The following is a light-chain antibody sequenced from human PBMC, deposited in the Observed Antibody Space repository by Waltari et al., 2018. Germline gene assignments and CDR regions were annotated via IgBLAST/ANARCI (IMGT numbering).Light chain of an antibody. CDR2: DAS. CDR1: QDISNY. Sequence: DIQMTQSPSSLSASVGQRVTISGHAGQDISNYLNWYQQKPGQAPKLLIYDASNLETGVPSKFSGSGSGTHFTFTISSLQPEDIATYYCQQYDAVSITFGQGTRLDIK. J-gene: IGKJ5*01. CDR3: QQYDAVSIT. V-gene: IGKV1-33*01.